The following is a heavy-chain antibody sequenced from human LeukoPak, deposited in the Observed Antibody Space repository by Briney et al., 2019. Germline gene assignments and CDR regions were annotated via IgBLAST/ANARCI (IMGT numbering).Heavy chain of an antibody. V-gene: IGHV3-30-3*01. CDR3: ARDGDWNHSTYYFDY. CDR2: ISYDGSNK. CDR1: GFTFSSYA. D-gene: IGHD1-1*01. Sequence: GGSLRLSCEASGFTFSSYAMHWVRQAPGKGLEWVAVISYDGSNKYYADSVKGRFTISRDNSKNTLYLQMNSLRAEDTAVYYCARDGDWNHSTYYFDYWGQGTLVTVSS. J-gene: IGHJ4*02.